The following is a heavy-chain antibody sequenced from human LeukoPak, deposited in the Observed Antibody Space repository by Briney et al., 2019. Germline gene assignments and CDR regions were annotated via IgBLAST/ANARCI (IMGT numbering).Heavy chain of an antibody. D-gene: IGHD1-26*01. Sequence: PSETLSLTCAVYGGSFSSYYWSWIRQPPGKGLEWIGYIYYSGSTNYNPSLKSRVTISVDTSKNQFSLKLSSVTAADTAVYYCASTSGSYSEVSDYWGQGTLVTVSS. J-gene: IGHJ4*02. CDR1: GGSFSSYY. V-gene: IGHV4-59*12. CDR3: ASTSGSYSEVSDY. CDR2: IYYSGST.